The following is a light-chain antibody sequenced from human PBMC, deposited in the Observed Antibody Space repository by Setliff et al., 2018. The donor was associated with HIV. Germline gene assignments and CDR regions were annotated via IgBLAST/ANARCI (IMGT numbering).Light chain of an antibody. V-gene: IGLV2-14*01. Sequence: ALTQPASVSGSPGQSITTACTGTSSDVGTYNAVYWYQQHPGKAPKLMIYDVSTRPSGVSNRFSGSKSGNTASLTISGLQTEDEADYYCSSYTSSSTDVFGTGTKVTVL. J-gene: IGLJ1*01. CDR2: DVS. CDR1: SSDVGTYNA. CDR3: SSYTSSSTDV.